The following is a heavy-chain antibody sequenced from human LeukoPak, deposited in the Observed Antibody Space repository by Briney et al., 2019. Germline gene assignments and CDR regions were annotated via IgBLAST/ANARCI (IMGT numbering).Heavy chain of an antibody. J-gene: IGHJ4*02. V-gene: IGHV1-2*02. CDR3: ARDLSYYGSGSYYFDY. D-gene: IGHD3-10*01. Sequence: ASVKVSRKTSGYTFTGHYLHWVRQAPGQGLEWMGWINPNTGGTNYAQKFQGSVTLTRDTSISTAYMELSRLRSDDTAVYYCARDLSYYGSGSYYFDYWGRGTLVTVSS. CDR1: GYTFTGHY. CDR2: INPNTGGT.